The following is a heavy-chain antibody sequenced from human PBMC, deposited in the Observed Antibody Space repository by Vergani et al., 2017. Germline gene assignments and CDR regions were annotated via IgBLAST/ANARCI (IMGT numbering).Heavy chain of an antibody. D-gene: IGHD3-22*01. CDR3: ARVSYYDSSGQGWFDP. CDR1: GYTFTSYD. CDR2: MNPNSGNT. Sequence: QVQLVQSGAEVKKPGASVKVSCKASGYTFTSYDINWVRQATGQGLEWMGWMNPNSGNTGYAQKFQGRVTMTRNNSISTAYMELSSLRSEDTAVYYCARVSYYDSSGQGWFDPWGQGTLVTVSS. V-gene: IGHV1-8*01. J-gene: IGHJ5*02.